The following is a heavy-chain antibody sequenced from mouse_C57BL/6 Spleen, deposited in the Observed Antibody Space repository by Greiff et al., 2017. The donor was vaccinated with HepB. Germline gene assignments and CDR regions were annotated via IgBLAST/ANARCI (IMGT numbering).Heavy chain of an antibody. CDR3: ARTYYYGSSHHWYFDV. D-gene: IGHD1-1*01. CDR2: ISSGSSTI. J-gene: IGHJ1*03. Sequence: EVKLVESGGSLVKPGGSLKLSCAASGFTFSDYGMHWVRQAPEKGLEWVAYISSGSSTIYYADTVKGRFTISRDNAKNTLFLQMTSLRSEDTAMYYCARTYYYGSSHHWYFDVWGTGTTVTVSS. CDR1: GFTFSDYG. V-gene: IGHV5-17*01.